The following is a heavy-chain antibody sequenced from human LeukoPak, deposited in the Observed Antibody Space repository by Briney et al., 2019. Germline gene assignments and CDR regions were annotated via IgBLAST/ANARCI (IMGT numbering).Heavy chain of an antibody. CDR2: INAGNGNT. Sequence: ASVKVSCKASGYTFTSYAMHWVRQAPGQRLEWMGWINAGNGNTKYSQKFQGRVTITRDTSASTAYMELSSLRSEDTAVYYCARDLGGEMATIVGLDYWGQGTLVTVSS. J-gene: IGHJ4*02. CDR3: ARDLGGEMATIVGLDY. V-gene: IGHV1-3*01. D-gene: IGHD5-24*01. CDR1: GYTFTSYA.